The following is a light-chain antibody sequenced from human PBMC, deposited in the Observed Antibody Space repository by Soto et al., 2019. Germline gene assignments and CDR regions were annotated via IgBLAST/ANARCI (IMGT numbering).Light chain of an antibody. Sequence: QSVLTQPPSVSGAPGQRVTISCTGSSSNIGAGYAVHWHQQLPGTPPKILIYGNSNRTSGVPARFSGSKSGTSASLAITGLQAEDEADYYCQDYESSGSGGVFGGGTKLTVL. J-gene: IGLJ3*02. CDR2: GNS. V-gene: IGLV1-40*01. CDR3: QDYESSGSGGV. CDR1: SSNIGAGYA.